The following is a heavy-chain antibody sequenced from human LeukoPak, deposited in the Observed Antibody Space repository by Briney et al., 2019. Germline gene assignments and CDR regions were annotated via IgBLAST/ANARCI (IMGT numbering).Heavy chain of an antibody. CDR3: ARFAVHRRITVAGQFGLDY. J-gene: IGHJ4*02. Sequence: APVKVSCKASGYTFTSYYIHWVRQAPGQGLEWMGIINPSGGSTNYAQKFQGRVTMTRDTSTSTVYMELSSLRSEDTAVYYCARFAVHRRITVAGQFGLDYWGQGTLVSLSS. V-gene: IGHV1-46*01. D-gene: IGHD6-19*01. CDR1: GYTFTSYY. CDR2: INPSGGST.